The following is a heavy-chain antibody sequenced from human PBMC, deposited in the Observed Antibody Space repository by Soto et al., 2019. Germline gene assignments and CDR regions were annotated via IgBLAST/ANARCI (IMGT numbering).Heavy chain of an antibody. CDR1: GFTFSSYA. CDR2: ISGSGGST. D-gene: IGHD3-10*01. V-gene: IGHV3-23*01. CDR3: ANPGTDLIWFGEGVSCDY. Sequence: PGGSLRLSCAASGFTFSSYAMSWVRQAPGKGLEWVSAISGSGGSTYYAGSVKGRFTISRDNSKNTLYLQMNSLRAEDTAVYYCANPGTDLIWFGEGVSCDYWGQGTLVTVYS. J-gene: IGHJ4*02.